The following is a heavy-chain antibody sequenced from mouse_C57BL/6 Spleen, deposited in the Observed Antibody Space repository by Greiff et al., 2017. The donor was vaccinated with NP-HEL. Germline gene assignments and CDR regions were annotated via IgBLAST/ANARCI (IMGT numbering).Heavy chain of an antibody. CDR3: ARHDYDPFYAMDY. J-gene: IGHJ4*01. V-gene: IGHV1-52*01. Sequence: VQLQQSGAELVRPGSSVKLSCKASGYTFTSYWMHWVKQRPIQGLEWIGNIDPSDSETHYNQKFKDKATLTVDKSSSTAYMQLSSLTSEDSAVYYCARHDYDPFYAMDYWGQGTSVTVSS. D-gene: IGHD2-4*01. CDR2: IDPSDSET. CDR1: GYTFTSYW.